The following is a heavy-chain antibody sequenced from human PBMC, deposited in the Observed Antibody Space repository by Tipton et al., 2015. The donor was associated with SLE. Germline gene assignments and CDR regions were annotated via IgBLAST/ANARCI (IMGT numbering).Heavy chain of an antibody. J-gene: IGHJ5*02. CDR2: INHSGST. CDR3: ARGAVLIQDNSWFDP. D-gene: IGHD2-21*01. CDR1: GGSFSGYY. Sequence: LRLSCAVYGGSFSGYYWSWIRQPPGKGLEWIGEINHSGSTNYNPSLKSRVTISVDTSKNQFSLKVSSVTAADTAVYYCARGAVLIQDNSWFDPWGQGTLVTVSS. V-gene: IGHV4-34*01.